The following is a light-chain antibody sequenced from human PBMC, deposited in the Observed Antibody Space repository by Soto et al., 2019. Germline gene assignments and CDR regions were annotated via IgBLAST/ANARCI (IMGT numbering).Light chain of an antibody. V-gene: IGKV3-15*01. CDR1: QSVSSN. CDR3: QQYSDWVT. J-gene: IGKJ4*01. CDR2: DAS. Sequence: DIVMTQSPATLSVSPGERATLSCRASQSVSSNLAWYQQKPGQAPRLLIYDASTRATGIPARFSGIGSGTEFTLTLSSLRSEDFAVYYCQQYSDWVTVGGGTKVDIK.